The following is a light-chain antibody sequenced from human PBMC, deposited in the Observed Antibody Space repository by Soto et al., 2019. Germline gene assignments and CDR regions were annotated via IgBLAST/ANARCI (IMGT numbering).Light chain of an antibody. Sequence: QSALTQPRSVSGSPGQSVTISCTGTSSDVGGYNYVSWYQQHPAKAPKLMIYDVSKRPSGVPDRFSGSKSGNTASLTISGLQAEDEADYYCRSYAGSYTHYVFGTGTKLTVL. CDR3: RSYAGSYTHYV. J-gene: IGLJ1*01. V-gene: IGLV2-11*01. CDR2: DVS. CDR1: SSDVGGYNY.